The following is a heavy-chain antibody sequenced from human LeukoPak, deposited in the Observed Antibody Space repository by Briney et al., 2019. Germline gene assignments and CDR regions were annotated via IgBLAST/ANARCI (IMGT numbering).Heavy chain of an antibody. CDR2: IYYSGST. CDR3: ARYFAVAGCFDY. D-gene: IGHD6-19*01. Sequence: KSSETLSLTCTVSGGSISSGGYYWSWIRQHPGKGLEWIGYIYYSGSTYYNPSLKSRVTISVDTSKNQFSLKLSSVTAADTAVYYCARYFAVAGCFDYWGQGTLVTVSS. V-gene: IGHV4-31*03. J-gene: IGHJ4*02. CDR1: GGSISSGGYY.